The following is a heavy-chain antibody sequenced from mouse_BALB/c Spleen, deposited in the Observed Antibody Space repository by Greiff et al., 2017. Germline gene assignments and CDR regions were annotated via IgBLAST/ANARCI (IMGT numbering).Heavy chain of an antibody. CDR3: ARDRGDYYGSSLDY. CDR1: GFTFTDYY. CDR2: IRNKANGYTT. Sequence: EVKLMESGGGLVQPGGSLRLSCATSGFTFTDYYMSWVRQPPGKALEWLGFIRNKANGYTTEYSASVKGRFTISRDNSQSILYLQMNTLRAEDSATYYCARDRGDYYGSSLDYWGQGTTLTVSS. V-gene: IGHV7-3*02. D-gene: IGHD1-1*01. J-gene: IGHJ2*01.